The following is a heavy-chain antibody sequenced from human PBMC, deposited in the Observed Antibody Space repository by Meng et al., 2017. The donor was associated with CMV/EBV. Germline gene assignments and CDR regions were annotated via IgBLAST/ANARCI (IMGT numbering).Heavy chain of an antibody. V-gene: IGHV5-51*01. CDR3: ARDAGYCSSTSCEHYYGMDV. CDR1: GYSFTSYW. CDR2: IYPGDSDT. J-gene: IGHJ6*02. Sequence: KVSCKGSGYSFTSYWIGWVRQMPGKGLEWMGIIYPGDSDTRYSPSFQGQVTISADKSISTAYLQWSSLRSEDTAVYYCARDAGYCSSTSCEHYYGMDVWGQGTTVTVSS. D-gene: IGHD2-2*01.